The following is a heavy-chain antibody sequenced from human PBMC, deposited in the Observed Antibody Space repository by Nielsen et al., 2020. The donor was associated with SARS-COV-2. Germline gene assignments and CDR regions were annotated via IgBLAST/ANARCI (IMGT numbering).Heavy chain of an antibody. CDR3: ARDGATKPHDY. J-gene: IGHJ4*02. Sequence: SVKVSCKASGGTFSSYAISWVRQAPGQGLEWMGGIIPIFGTANYAQKLQDRVTMTTDTSTSTAYMELRSLRSDDTAVYYCARDGATKPHDYWGQGTLVTVSS. D-gene: IGHD1-14*01. V-gene: IGHV1-69*05. CDR2: IIPIFGTA. CDR1: GGTFSSYA.